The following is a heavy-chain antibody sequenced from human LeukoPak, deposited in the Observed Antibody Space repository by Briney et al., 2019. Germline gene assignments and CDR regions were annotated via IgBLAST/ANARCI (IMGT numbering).Heavy chain of an antibody. CDR3: AKDRDYYDSSGYSDY. V-gene: IGHV3-23*01. Sequence: TGGSLRLSCAASGFTFSSYAMSWVRQAPGKGLEWVSAISGSGGSTYYADPVKGRFTISRDNSKNTLYLQMNSLRAEDTAVYYCAKDRDYYDSSGYSDYWGQGTLVTVSS. J-gene: IGHJ4*02. D-gene: IGHD3-22*01. CDR1: GFTFSSYA. CDR2: ISGSGGST.